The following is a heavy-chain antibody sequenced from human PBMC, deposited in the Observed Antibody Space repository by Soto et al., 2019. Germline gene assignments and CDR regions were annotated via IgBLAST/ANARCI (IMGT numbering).Heavy chain of an antibody. CDR1: GFTFSNYG. J-gene: IGHJ4*02. CDR2: ISSDGSNK. Sequence: QVQLVEFGGGVVQPGRSLRVSCAASGFTFSNYGMHWVRQAPGKGLEWVALISSDGSNKYYADSVKGRFSFSRDNSKNTLYLQVNSLRPEDTAVYYCARDRGWNCDYWGQGTLVTVSS. D-gene: IGHD1-7*01. CDR3: ARDRGWNCDY. V-gene: IGHV3-30*03.